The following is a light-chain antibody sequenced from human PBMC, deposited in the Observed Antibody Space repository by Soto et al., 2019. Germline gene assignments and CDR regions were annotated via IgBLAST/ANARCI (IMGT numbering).Light chain of an antibody. CDR1: QSISSY. J-gene: IGKJ1*01. CDR2: AAS. CDR3: QQYYSFPPA. Sequence: DIQMTQSPSSLSASVGDRVTITFRASQSISSYLNWYQQKPGKAPKLLIYAASSLQSGVPSRFSGSGSGTDFTLTISCLQSEDFATYYCQQYYSFPPAFGQGTKVDIK. V-gene: IGKV1-39*01.